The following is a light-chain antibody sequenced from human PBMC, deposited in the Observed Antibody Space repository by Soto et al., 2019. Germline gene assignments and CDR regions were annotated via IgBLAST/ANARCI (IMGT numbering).Light chain of an antibody. V-gene: IGLV1-44*01. J-gene: IGLJ3*02. CDR1: SSNIGSNT. CDR2: TNN. CDR3: ASWDDSLNGGL. Sequence: QSVLTQPPSASGTPWQRVTLSCSGSSSNIGSNTVNWYRQLPGTAPKLLIYTNNQRPSGVPDRFYGSKSGTSASLACGGLQSEDEADYYWASWDDSLNGGLFGGGTPLTVL.